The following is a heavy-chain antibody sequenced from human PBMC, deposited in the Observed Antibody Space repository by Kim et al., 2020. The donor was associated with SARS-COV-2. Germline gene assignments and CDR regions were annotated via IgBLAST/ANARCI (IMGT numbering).Heavy chain of an antibody. J-gene: IGHJ4*02. V-gene: IGHV3-23*01. Sequence: RFTISRDNSKNTLYLQMNSLRAEDTAVYYCAKDVSRPKAILLAAAGGCDYWGQGTLVTVSS. D-gene: IGHD6-13*01. CDR3: AKDVSRPKAILLAAAGGCDY.